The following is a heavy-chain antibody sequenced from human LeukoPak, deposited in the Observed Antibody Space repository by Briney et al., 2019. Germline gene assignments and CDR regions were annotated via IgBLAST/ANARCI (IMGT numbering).Heavy chain of an antibody. CDR1: GYTFTGYY. Sequence: GASVKVSCKASGYTFTGYYMHWVRQAPGQGLEWMGWINPNSGCTNYAQKFQGWVTMTRDTSISTAYMELSRLRSDDTAVYYCAREGTSGYSSGWYFLGVSQTYWYFDLWGRGTLVTVSS. J-gene: IGHJ2*01. CDR2: INPNSGCT. D-gene: IGHD6-19*01. CDR3: AREGTSGYSSGWYFLGVSQTYWYFDL. V-gene: IGHV1-2*04.